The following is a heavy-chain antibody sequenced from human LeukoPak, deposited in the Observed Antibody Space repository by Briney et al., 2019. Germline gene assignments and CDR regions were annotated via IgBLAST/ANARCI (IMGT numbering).Heavy chain of an antibody. CDR3: ARGGYGWTFKQ. J-gene: IGHJ4*02. D-gene: IGHD5-18*01. CDR1: GFSFSDNF. CDR2: INSRGDTI. Sequence: PGGSLRLSCTASGFSFSDNFMGWIRQAPGKGLEWVSYINSRGDTIHYLDAVKGRFSISRDNSRRSLYLQMSRLRVDDTAVYYCARGGYGWTFKQWGQGTLVSVSS. V-gene: IGHV3-11*01.